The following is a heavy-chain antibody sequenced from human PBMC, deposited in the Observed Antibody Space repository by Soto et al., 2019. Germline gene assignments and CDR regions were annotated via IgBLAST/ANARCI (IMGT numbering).Heavy chain of an antibody. CDR1: GGSISSSSYY. Sequence: PSETLSLTCTVSGGSISSSSYYWGWIRQPPGKGLEWIGYIYYSGSTYYNPSLKSRVTISVDTSKNQFSLKLSSVTAADTAVYYCARTREDFDYWGQGTLVTVSS. V-gene: IGHV4-31*03. J-gene: IGHJ4*02. CDR2: IYYSGST. CDR3: ARTREDFDY.